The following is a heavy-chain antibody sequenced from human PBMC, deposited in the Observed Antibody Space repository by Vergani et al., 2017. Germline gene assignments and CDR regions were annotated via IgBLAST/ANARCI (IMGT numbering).Heavy chain of an antibody. CDR2: ISSSSSYT. Sequence: EVQLVESGGGLVKPGGSLRLSCAASGFTFSSYSMNWVRQAPGKGLEWVSYISSSSSYTNYADSVKGRFTISRDKAKNSLYLQMNSLRAEDTAVYYCARDRPGWEYSSSSVHYWGQGTLVTVSS. V-gene: IGHV3-21*05. CDR3: ARDRPGWEYSSSSVHY. J-gene: IGHJ4*02. CDR1: GFTFSSYS. D-gene: IGHD6-6*01.